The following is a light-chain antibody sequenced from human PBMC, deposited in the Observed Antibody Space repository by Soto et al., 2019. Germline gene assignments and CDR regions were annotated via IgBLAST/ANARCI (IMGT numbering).Light chain of an antibody. J-gene: IGLJ1*01. CDR3: CSYVGATTYV. Sequence: QSALTKPASVSGSPGQSITISCTGTSSTVGGFNVVSWYHQHPGKAPKVIIYEGIKRPSGVSNRFSGSNSGSTASLTISGLQAEDEADYYCCSYVGATTYVFGTGTKVTVL. CDR2: EGI. V-gene: IGLV2-23*01. CDR1: SSTVGGFNV.